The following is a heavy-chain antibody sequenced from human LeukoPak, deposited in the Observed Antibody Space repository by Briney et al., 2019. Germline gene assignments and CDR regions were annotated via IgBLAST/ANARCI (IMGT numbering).Heavy chain of an antibody. CDR3: ARTDSSSWWTDY. V-gene: IGHV5-51*01. D-gene: IGHD6-13*01. CDR2: IYPGDSDT. Sequence: GESLQISCKGSGYTFTTYWIGWVRQMPGKGLEWMGIIYPGDSDTRYSPSFQGQVTISADKSISTAYLQWSSLKASDTAMYYCARTDSSSWWTDYWGQGTLVTVSS. CDR1: GYTFTTYW. J-gene: IGHJ4*02.